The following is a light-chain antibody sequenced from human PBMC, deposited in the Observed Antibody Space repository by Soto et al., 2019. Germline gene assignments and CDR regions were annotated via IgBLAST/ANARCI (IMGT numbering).Light chain of an antibody. CDR1: SSDVGLYDY. Sequence: QSFLTQPASVSGSPGQSITISCTGTSSDVGLYDYVSWYQQHPGKAPQLMIYAVSNRPPGVSNRFSASKSGNTASLFISGLQAEDEADYYCSSYTSDSSYVFGSGTKVTV. CDR2: AVS. J-gene: IGLJ1*01. CDR3: SSYTSDSSYV. V-gene: IGLV2-14*01.